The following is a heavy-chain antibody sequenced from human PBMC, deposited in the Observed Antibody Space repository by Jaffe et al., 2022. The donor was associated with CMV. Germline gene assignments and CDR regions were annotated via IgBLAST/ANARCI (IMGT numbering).Heavy chain of an antibody. D-gene: IGHD6-13*01. CDR2: VSNSGGSGGT. CDR1: GFTFSSFA. Sequence: EVQLLESGGGLVQPGGSLRLSCTASGFTFSSFAMSWVRQAPGKGLEWVSSVSNSGGSGGTFYAEFVKGRFTISRDNSKNTVYLQMNSLRAEDTAVYYCAKDRHIIAAGTDYWGQGTLVTVSS. CDR3: AKDRHIIAAGTDY. J-gene: IGHJ4*02. V-gene: IGHV3-23*01.